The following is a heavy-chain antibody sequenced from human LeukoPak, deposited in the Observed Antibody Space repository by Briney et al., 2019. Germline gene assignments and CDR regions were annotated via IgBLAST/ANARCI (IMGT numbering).Heavy chain of an antibody. Sequence: SETLSLTCTVSGGSISSSSYYWGWIRQPPGKGLEWIGSIFYSGSTYYNPSLKGRVTISVDTSKNQFSLKLSSVTAADTAVYYCARLLTYYDFWSGYYTGHYFDYWGQGTLVTVSS. V-gene: IGHV4-39*01. CDR2: IFYSGST. CDR3: ARLLTYYDFWSGYYTGHYFDY. J-gene: IGHJ4*02. D-gene: IGHD3-3*01. CDR1: GGSISSSSYY.